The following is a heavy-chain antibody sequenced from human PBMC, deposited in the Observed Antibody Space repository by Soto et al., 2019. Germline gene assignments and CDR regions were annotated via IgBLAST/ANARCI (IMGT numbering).Heavy chain of an antibody. J-gene: IGHJ4*02. CDR2: INHSGST. D-gene: IGHD7-27*01. CDR3: ARGRGLGRYFDY. CDR1: GGSCSGYY. Sequence: SETLSLTCAVYGGSCSGYYWSWIRQPPGKGLEWIGEINHSGSTNYNPSLKSRVTISVDTSKNQFSLKLSSVTAADTAVYYCARGRGLGRYFDYWGQGTLVT. V-gene: IGHV4-34*01.